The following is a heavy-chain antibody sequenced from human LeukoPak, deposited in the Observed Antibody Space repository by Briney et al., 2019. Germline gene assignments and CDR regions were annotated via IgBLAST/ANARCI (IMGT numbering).Heavy chain of an antibody. CDR1: GFTFSGFG. J-gene: IGHJ4*02. CDR3: ARDLHASYFDY. V-gene: IGHV3-53*01. CDR2: IYSGGST. Sequence: GGSLRLSCVVSGFTFSGFGMNWVRQAPGKGLEWVSVIYSGGSTYYADSVKGRFTISRDNSKNTLYLQMNSLRAEDTAVYYCARDLHASYFDYWGQGTLVTVSS.